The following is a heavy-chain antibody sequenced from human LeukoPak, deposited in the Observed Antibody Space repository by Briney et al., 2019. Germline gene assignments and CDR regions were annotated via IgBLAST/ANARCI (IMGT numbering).Heavy chain of an antibody. J-gene: IGHJ5*02. CDR3: AREETVLHNWFDP. Sequence: SETLSLTCTVSGGSISSSSYYWGWIRQPPGKGLEWIGSIYYSGSTYYNPSLKSRVTISVDTSKNQFSLKLSSVTAADTAVYYCAREETVLHNWFDPWGQGTLVTVSS. V-gene: IGHV4-39*02. CDR1: GGSISSSSYY. CDR2: IYYSGST. D-gene: IGHD4-17*01.